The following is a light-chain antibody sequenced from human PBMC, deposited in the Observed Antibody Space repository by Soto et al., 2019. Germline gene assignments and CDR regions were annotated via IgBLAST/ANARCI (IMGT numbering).Light chain of an antibody. J-gene: IGKJ5*01. CDR2: DAS. CDR3: QQYNDRXXIT. Sequence: EIVMTQSPATLSVSPGERAXXXXXXSRSVSSNLAWYQQEPGQAPRLLIYDASTRATVXPARFSGSGSGTEFTLTISSLQSEDFAVYYCQQYNDRXXITFGQGTRLEIK. CDR1: RSVSSN. V-gene: IGKV3-15*01.